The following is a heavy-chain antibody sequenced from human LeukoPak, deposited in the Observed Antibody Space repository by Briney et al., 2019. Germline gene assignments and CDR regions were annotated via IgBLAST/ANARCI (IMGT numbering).Heavy chain of an antibody. CDR1: GGSISSGSYY. D-gene: IGHD4-17*01. CDR2: IYTSGST. V-gene: IGHV4-61*02. J-gene: IGHJ5*02. CDR3: ARDYGDPRPPWFDP. Sequence: SEALSLTCTVSGGSISSGSYYWSWIRQPAGKGLEWIGRIYTSGSTNYNPSLKSRVTMSVDTSKNQFSLKLSSVTAADTAVYYCARDYGDPRPPWFDPWGQGTLVTVSS.